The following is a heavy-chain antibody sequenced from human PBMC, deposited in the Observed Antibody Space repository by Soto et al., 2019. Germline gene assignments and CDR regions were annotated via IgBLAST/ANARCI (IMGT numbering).Heavy chain of an antibody. V-gene: IGHV3-23*01. J-gene: IGHJ4*02. CDR3: AKERATTTAFDY. D-gene: IGHD4-17*01. CDR2: ITDNGGST. CDR1: GFTFSRDG. Sequence: LRLSCAASGFTFSRDGVSWVRQAPGKGLEWVSLITDNGGSTYYADSVKGRFTISRDNTKNTLFLQMNSLRAEDTAVYYCAKERATTTAFDYWGQGALVTVSS.